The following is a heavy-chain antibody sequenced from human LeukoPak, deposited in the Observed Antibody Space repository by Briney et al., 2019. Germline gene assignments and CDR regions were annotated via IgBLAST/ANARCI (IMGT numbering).Heavy chain of an antibody. Sequence: PGGSLRLSCAASGFTFSSYEMNWVRQAPGKGLERVSYISSSGSTIYYADSVKGRFTISRDNAKISLYLQMNSLRAEDTAVYYCARDRAAYDSSGYYPRDYYYMDVWGKGTTVTVSS. CDR3: ARDRAAYDSSGYYPRDYYYMDV. CDR2: ISSSGSTI. V-gene: IGHV3-48*03. J-gene: IGHJ6*03. D-gene: IGHD3-22*01. CDR1: GFTFSSYE.